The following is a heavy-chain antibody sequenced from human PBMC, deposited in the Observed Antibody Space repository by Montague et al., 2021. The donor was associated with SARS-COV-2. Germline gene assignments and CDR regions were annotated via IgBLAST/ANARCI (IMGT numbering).Heavy chain of an antibody. Sequence: SETLSLTCTVSGGSISSSSYFWGWIRQPPGKGLEWIGSIYYSGSTYYNPSLKSRVTISVDTSKNKLSLKPSSVTAADTAVYYCARAFIAAAGTTSFDYWGQGTLVTVSS. CDR3: ARAFIAAAGTTSFDY. V-gene: IGHV4-39*01. CDR1: GGSISSSSYF. CDR2: IYYSGST. D-gene: IGHD6-13*01. J-gene: IGHJ4*02.